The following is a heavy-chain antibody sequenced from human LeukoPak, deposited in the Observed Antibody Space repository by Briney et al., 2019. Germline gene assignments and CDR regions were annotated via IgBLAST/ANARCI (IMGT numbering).Heavy chain of an antibody. J-gene: IGHJ5*02. D-gene: IGHD6-13*01. CDR3: ARALTAAAGGTNWFDP. CDR1: GYTFTGYY. CDR2: INPNSGGT. Sequence: ASVKVSCKASGYTFTGYYMHWVRQAPGQGLEWMGWINPNSGGTNYAQKFQGWVTMTRGTSISTAYMELSRLRSDDTAVYYCARALTAAAGGTNWFDPWGQGTLVTVSS. V-gene: IGHV1-2*04.